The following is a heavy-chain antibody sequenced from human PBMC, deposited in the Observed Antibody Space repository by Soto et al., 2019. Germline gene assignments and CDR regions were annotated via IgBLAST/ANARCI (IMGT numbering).Heavy chain of an antibody. CDR3: AISAEGIFDY. Sequence: QLQLQESGSGLVKPSQTLSLTCAVSGGSISSGGYSWSWIRQPPGKGLEWIGYIYHSGSTYYNPSPQSRVIISVDRSKNQVSLKRSSVTAAYTAVYYCAISAEGIFDYWGQGTLVTVSS. D-gene: IGHD3-16*02. CDR2: IYHSGST. CDR1: GGSISSGGYS. V-gene: IGHV4-30-2*01. J-gene: IGHJ4*02.